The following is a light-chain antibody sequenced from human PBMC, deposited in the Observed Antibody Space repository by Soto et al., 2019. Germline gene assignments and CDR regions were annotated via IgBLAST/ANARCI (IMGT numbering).Light chain of an antibody. CDR2: GAS. J-gene: IGKJ1*01. V-gene: IGKV3-20*01. CDR3: QQYGSSPMA. Sequence: EMVLTQSPGTLSLSPGEGATLSCRASQSVTGTNLAWYQQRAGQAPRLLIYGASNRATGIPDRFSGSGSGTDFTLTISRLEPEDFAVYYCQQYGSSPMAFGQGTKVDIK. CDR1: QSVTGTN.